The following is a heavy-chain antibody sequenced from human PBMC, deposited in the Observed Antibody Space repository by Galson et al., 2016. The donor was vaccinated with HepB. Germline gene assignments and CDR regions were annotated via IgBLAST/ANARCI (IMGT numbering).Heavy chain of an antibody. Sequence: SLRLSCAASGFPFSRYGMNWVRQAPGKGLEWVSSISSSSAFIYYADSLKGRFTISRDNAKDSLYLQINSLRGEDTAVYYCARDRGYSGYGAYNWFDPWGQGPLVT. V-gene: IGHV3-21*01. CDR2: ISSSSAFI. J-gene: IGHJ5*02. D-gene: IGHD5-12*01. CDR1: GFPFSRYG. CDR3: ARDRGYSGYGAYNWFDP.